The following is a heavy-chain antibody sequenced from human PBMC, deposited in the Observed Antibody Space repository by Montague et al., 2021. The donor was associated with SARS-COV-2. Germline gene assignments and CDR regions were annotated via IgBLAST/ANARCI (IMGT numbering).Heavy chain of an antibody. V-gene: IGHV4-39*07. CDR2: IYYSGST. D-gene: IGHD6-13*01. J-gene: IGHJ6*02. CDR1: GGPISSSSYY. Sequence: ETLSLTCTVSGGPISSSSYYWGWIRQPPGKGLEWIGSIYYSGSTYYNPSLKSRVTISVDTSKNQFSLKLSSVTAADTAVYYCARVGRQQLVRLSGMDVWGQGTTVTASS. CDR3: ARVGRQQLVRLSGMDV.